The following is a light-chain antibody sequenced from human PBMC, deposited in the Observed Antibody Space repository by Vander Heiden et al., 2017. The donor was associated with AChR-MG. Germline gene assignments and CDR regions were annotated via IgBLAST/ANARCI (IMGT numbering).Light chain of an antibody. CDR3: QQTASLPLT. J-gene: IGKJ3*01. CDR1: QSITRY. CDR2: GAS. Sequence: DVQMTPSPSSLSASVGDRVTITCRASQSITRYLNWYQQKPGKAPQLLIYGASNLRSGVPSRFSGSGSGTDFTLTISSLQPEDFATYFCQQTASLPLTFGHGTKVDMK. V-gene: IGKV1-39*01.